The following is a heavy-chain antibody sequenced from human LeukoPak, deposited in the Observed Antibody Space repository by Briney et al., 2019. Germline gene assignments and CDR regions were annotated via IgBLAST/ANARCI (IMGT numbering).Heavy chain of an antibody. CDR3: ARGYRRYYDSSGYYPNWFDP. V-gene: IGHV4-59*01. CDR1: GGSISSYY. CDR2: IYYSGST. J-gene: IGHJ5*02. Sequence: PSETLSLTCTVSGGSISSYYWSWIRQPPGKGLEWIGYIYYSGSTNYNPSLKSRVTISVDTSKNQISLKLSSVTAADTAVYYCARGYRRYYDSSGYYPNWFDPWGQGTLVTVSS. D-gene: IGHD3-22*01.